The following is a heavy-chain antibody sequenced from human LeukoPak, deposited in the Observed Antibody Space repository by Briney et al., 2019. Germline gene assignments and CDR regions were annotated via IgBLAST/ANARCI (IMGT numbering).Heavy chain of an antibody. CDR1: GYTCTSYG. CDR2: ISTYNRNT. J-gene: IGHJ4*02. V-gene: IGHV1-18*01. D-gene: IGHD2-2*01. CDR3: ARVHSYCTTTSCHDY. Sequence: ASVKLSCKTSGYTCTSYGISWGRQPPRPGHELMWLISTYNRNTNLAQRPQGRVTMTIDTTTSTAYMELRSLISDDTDLYYCARVHSYCTTTSCHDYWGQGTLVTVSS.